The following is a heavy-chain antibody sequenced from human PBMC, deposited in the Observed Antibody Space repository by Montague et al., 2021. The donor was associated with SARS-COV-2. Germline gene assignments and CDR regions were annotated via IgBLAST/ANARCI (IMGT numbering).Heavy chain of an antibody. CDR3: ASGFYSRQGGYGMDV. CDR2: LYYSGSN. Sequence: SETLSLTCAVSGGSISSSSYYWGCIRQPPGKGREWIGSLYYSGSNYYNPTLKIRITISVDTSKNQLSLKLISVTAADTAVYYCASGFYSRQGGYGMDVWGQGTMVTVSS. D-gene: IGHD4-11*01. J-gene: IGHJ6*02. V-gene: IGHV4-39*01. CDR1: GGSISSSSYY.